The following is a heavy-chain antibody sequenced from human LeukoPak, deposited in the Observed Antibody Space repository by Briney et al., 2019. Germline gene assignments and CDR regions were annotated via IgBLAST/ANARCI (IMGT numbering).Heavy chain of an antibody. J-gene: IGHJ4*02. Sequence: GGPLRLSCAASGFTFSNAWVSWVRQAPGKGLEWVGRIKSKTDGGTTDYAAPVKGRFTISRDDSKNTLYLQMNSLKTEDTAVYYCTRNYHTYYFDYWGQGSLVTVSS. CDR3: TRNYHTYYFDY. V-gene: IGHV3-15*01. CDR2: IKSKTDGGTT. D-gene: IGHD1-7*01. CDR1: GFTFSNAW.